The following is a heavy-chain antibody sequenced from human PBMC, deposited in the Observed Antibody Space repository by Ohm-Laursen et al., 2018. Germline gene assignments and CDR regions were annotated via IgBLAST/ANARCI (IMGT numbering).Heavy chain of an antibody. D-gene: IGHD3-22*01. V-gene: IGHV3-15*01. CDR3: TTEPSGYFDFQH. J-gene: IGHJ1*01. Sequence: GSLRLSCAASGFTFSNAWMSWVRQAPGKGLEWVGRIKSKTDGGTTDYAAPVKGRFTISRDDSKNTLYLQMNSLKTEDTAVYYCTTEPSGYFDFQHWDQGTLVTVSS. CDR2: IKSKTDGGTT. CDR1: GFTFSNAW.